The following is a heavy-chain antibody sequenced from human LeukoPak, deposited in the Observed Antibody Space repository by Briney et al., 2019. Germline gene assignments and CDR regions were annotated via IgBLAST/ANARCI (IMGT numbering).Heavy chain of an antibody. D-gene: IGHD6-13*01. V-gene: IGHV3-7*05. J-gene: IGHJ6*02. CDR1: GFTLSNYW. CDR2: IKQDESEK. CDR3: ARGPYSSTWSYGMDI. Sequence: GGSLRLTCTASGFTLSNYWMSWVRQTPEKGLEWVANIKQDESEKVYVDSVKGRFTISRDNAKSSLYLQMSGLRADDTAVYYCARGPYSSTWSYGMDIWGQGTTVTVSS.